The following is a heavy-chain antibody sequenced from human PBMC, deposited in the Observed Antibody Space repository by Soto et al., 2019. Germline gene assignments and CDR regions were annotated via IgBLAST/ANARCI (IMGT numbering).Heavy chain of an antibody. J-gene: IGHJ4*02. V-gene: IGHV3-49*04. CDR3: TRGDCYDNSGYLFDF. CDR2: IRSKGYGGTA. Sequence: GGSLRLSCTGSGFTFGDYAMSWVRQTPGKGLEWVGFIRSKGYGGTAEYAASVKGRFTISRDDSKSIAYLQMNSLKTEDTAMYYCTRGDCYDNSGYLFDFGGQGTLVTV. CDR1: GFTFGDYA. D-gene: IGHD3-22*01.